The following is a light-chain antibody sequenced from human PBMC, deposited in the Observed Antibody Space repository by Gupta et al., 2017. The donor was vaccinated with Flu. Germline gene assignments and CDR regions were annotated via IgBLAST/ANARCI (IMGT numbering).Light chain of an antibody. CDR1: KLGTLY. CDR2: EDA. V-gene: IGLV3-1*01. CDR3: QSTESTSYV. Sequence: SYELTQPPSVSVFPGQTVTIACSADKLGTLYVSWYQQRPGQSPTLLIYEDAKRPSGIPERFSGSNAGDTATLTIHGAQSVDEADYYCQSTESTSYVFGPGTRVTVL. J-gene: IGLJ1*01.